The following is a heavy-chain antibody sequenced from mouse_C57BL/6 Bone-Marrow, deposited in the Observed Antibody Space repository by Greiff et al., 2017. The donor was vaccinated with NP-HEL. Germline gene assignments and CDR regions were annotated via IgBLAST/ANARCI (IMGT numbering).Heavy chain of an antibody. CDR3: ADGYAMDY. Sequence: VQLQQPGAELVKPGASVKLSCKASGYTFTSYWMHWVKQRPGQGLEWIGRIYPVSGETNYNQKFMGKATFSVDRSSSTVYMVLNSLTSEDPAVYYCADGYAMDYWGQGTSVTVSS. V-gene: IGHV1-11*01. CDR2: IYPVSGET. J-gene: IGHJ4*01. CDR1: GYTFTSYW.